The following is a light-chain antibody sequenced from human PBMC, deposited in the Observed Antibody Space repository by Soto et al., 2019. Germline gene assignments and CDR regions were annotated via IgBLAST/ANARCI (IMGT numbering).Light chain of an antibody. J-gene: IGKJ1*01. CDR3: PHSTSHSEA. CDR1: QTISSW. Sequence: DIQMTQSPSTLSGYVGDRVTIPCRASQTISSWLAWYQQKPGKAPKLLIYKASTLKSGVPSRFSGSGSGTEFTLTISCLQPDDFAPYYSPHSTSHSEASGQGTK. CDR2: KAS. V-gene: IGKV1-5*03.